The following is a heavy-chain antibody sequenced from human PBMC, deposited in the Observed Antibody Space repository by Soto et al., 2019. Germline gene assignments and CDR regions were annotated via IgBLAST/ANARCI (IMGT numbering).Heavy chain of an antibody. V-gene: IGHV4-30-2*01. CDR1: GGSISSGGYS. J-gene: IGHJ6*02. Sequence: SETLSLTCVVSGGSISSGGYSWSWIRQPPGKGLEWIGSIYHSGSTYYNPSLKSRVTISVDRSKNQFSLKLNSVTAADTAVYYCARASLAHYYYYGMDVWGQGTTVTVSS. CDR2: IYHSGST. CDR3: ARASLAHYYYYGMDV.